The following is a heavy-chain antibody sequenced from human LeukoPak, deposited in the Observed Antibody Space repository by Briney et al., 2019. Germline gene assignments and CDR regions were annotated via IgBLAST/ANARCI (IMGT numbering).Heavy chain of an antibody. Sequence: PGGSLRLSCAASGFTVNTNYMSWVRQAPGKGLEWVSLISSGGGTYYADSVKGRFTISRDNSKNTLYLQMNSLGAEDTAAYYCGGGGPGKDFNILTGYLYYRGQGTPVTVSS. V-gene: IGHV3-66*01. J-gene: IGHJ4*02. CDR1: GFTVNTNY. D-gene: IGHD3-9*01. CDR3: GGGGPGKDFNILTGYLYY. CDR2: ISSGGGT.